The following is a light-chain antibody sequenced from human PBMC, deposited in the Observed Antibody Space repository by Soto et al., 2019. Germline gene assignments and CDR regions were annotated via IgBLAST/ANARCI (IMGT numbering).Light chain of an antibody. J-gene: IGLJ1*01. CDR1: SSDVGGYNY. CDR2: EVN. V-gene: IGLV2-8*01. Sequence: QSVLTQPPSASGSPGQSVTISCTGTSSDVGGYNYVSWYQQHPGKAPKLIIYEVNKRPSGVPDRFSGSKSGNTASLTVSGLQAEDEADYYGSSYAGTPFVFGTGTKLTVL. CDR3: SSYAGTPFV.